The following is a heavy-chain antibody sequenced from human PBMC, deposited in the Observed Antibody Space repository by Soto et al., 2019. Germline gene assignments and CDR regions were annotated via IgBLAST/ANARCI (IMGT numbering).Heavy chain of an antibody. CDR2: ISAGGTT. CDR3: AKDPLTRGWFDP. Sequence: GGSLRLSCVASGFTFSGNAMTWVRQAPGKGLHWVSGISAGGTTYYADSAKGRFTISRDNSKNTLYLQMNSLRADDTAVYYCAKDPLTRGWFDPWGQGTLVTVSS. CDR1: GFTFSGNA. V-gene: IGHV3-23*01. J-gene: IGHJ5*02.